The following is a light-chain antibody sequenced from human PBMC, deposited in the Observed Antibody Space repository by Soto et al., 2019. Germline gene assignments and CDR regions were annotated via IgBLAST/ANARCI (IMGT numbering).Light chain of an antibody. Sequence: QPVLTQSPSASASLGASVKLTCTLSSGHSNYAIAWHQQQPEKGPRFLMKLSSDGSHIKGDGIPDRFSGSSSGAERYLTISSLQSEDEADYYCQTWGTGIQVFGGGTKLTVL. J-gene: IGLJ3*02. CDR1: SGHSNYA. CDR2: LSSDGSH. CDR3: QTWGTGIQV. V-gene: IGLV4-69*01.